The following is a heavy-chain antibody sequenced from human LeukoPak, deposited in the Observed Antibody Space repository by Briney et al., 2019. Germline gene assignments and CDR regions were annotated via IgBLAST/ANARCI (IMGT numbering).Heavy chain of an antibody. J-gene: IGHJ4*02. CDR1: GGSISSFY. D-gene: IGHD3-10*01. CDR2: NSDMGNS. CDR3: ARENYYRSGSPFDY. Sequence: SETLSLTCTVSGGSISSFYWTWIREAPGKGLEWIGYNSDMGNSNYSPSLKSRVTISVDTSKNQFSLKVTSVTAADTAVYYCARENYYRSGSPFDYWGQGILVTVSS. V-gene: IGHV4-59*01.